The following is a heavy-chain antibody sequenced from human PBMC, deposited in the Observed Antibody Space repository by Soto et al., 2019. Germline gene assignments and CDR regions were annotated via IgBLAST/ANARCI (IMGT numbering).Heavy chain of an antibody. J-gene: IGHJ3*02. Sequence: SGKVSCKASGGTFSSYAISWVRQAPVQGLEWMGGIIPIFGTANYAQKFQGRVTITADESTSTAYMELSSLRSEDTAVYYCARDLGATAFVAFDIWGQGTMVTVSS. V-gene: IGHV1-69*01. CDR3: ARDLGATAFVAFDI. CDR1: GGTFSSYA. D-gene: IGHD1-26*01. CDR2: IIPIFGTA.